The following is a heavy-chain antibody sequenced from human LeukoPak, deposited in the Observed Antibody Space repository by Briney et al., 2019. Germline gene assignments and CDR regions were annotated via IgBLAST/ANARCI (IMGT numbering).Heavy chain of an antibody. Sequence: GGSLRLSCAASGFIFSSYAMSWVRQAPGKGLEWVSFISSSGSYIYYADSVKGRFTISRDNAKNSLYLQMNSLRAEDTAVYYCARGSAVAGPPDDYWGQGTLVTVSS. CDR3: ARGSAVAGPPDDY. D-gene: IGHD6-19*01. CDR1: GFIFSSYA. CDR2: ISSSGSYI. V-gene: IGHV3-21*06. J-gene: IGHJ4*02.